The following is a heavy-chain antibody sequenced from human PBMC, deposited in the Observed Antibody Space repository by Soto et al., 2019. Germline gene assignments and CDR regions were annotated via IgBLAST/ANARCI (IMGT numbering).Heavy chain of an antibody. Sequence: SLKVSCKASGVPFSSYAIGWVRQAPGQGLEWMGGIIPIFGTANYAQKFQGRVTITADESTSTAYMELSSLRSEDTAVYYCARGSSGGAAAGYWGQGTLVTVSS. CDR2: IIPIFGTA. CDR1: GVPFSSYA. J-gene: IGHJ4*02. D-gene: IGHD6-13*01. CDR3: ARGSSGGAAAGY. V-gene: IGHV1-69*13.